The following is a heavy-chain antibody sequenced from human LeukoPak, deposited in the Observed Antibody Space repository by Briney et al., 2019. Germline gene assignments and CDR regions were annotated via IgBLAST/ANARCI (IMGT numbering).Heavy chain of an antibody. Sequence: SETLSLTCTVSGGSISSGGYYWSWIRQPPGKGLEWIGYIYHSGSTYYNPSLKSRVTISVDRSKNQFSLKLSSVTAADTAVYYCAREDIRRTYFDYWGQGTLVTVSS. CDR3: AREDIRRTYFDY. D-gene: IGHD1-14*01. CDR1: GGSISSGGYY. CDR2: IYHSGST. J-gene: IGHJ4*02. V-gene: IGHV4-30-2*01.